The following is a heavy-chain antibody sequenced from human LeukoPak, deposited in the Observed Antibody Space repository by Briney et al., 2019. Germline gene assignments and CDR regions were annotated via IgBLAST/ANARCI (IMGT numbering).Heavy chain of an antibody. Sequence: GESLKISCKGSGYRFTSYWIGWVRQMPGKGLEWMGIIYPGDSDTRYSPSFQGQVTISADKSISTAYLQWSSLKASDTAMYYCARHYISRYYDYVWGSYRYPNDAFDIWGQGTMVTVSS. CDR3: ARHYISRYYDYVWGSYRYPNDAFDI. V-gene: IGHV5-51*01. J-gene: IGHJ3*02. D-gene: IGHD3-16*02. CDR1: GYRFTSYW. CDR2: IYPGDSDT.